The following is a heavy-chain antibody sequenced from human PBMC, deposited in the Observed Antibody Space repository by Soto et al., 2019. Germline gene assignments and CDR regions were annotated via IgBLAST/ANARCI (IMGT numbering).Heavy chain of an antibody. CDR2: IYYSGST. Sequence: SSETLSLTCTVSGGSISSYYWSWIRQPPGKGLEWIGYIYYSGSTNYNPSLKSQVTISVDTSKNQFSLKLSSVTAADTAVYYCARYYVWGSYRSNYYYYGMDVWGQGTTVTVSS. J-gene: IGHJ6*02. D-gene: IGHD3-16*02. CDR1: GGSISSYY. CDR3: ARYYVWGSYRSNYYYYGMDV. V-gene: IGHV4-59*01.